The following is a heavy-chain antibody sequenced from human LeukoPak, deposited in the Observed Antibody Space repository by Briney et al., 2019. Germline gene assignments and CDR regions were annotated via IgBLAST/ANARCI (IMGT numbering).Heavy chain of an antibody. J-gene: IGHJ4*02. Sequence: SETLSLTCAVYGGSFNGYYWSWIRQPPGKGLEWIGEINHSGSTNYNPSLKSRVTISVDTSKNQFSLKLSSVTAADTAVYYCGRLGYTYGPVDYWGQGTLVTVSS. CDR2: INHSGST. CDR1: GGSFNGYY. CDR3: GRLGYTYGPVDY. V-gene: IGHV4-34*01. D-gene: IGHD5-18*01.